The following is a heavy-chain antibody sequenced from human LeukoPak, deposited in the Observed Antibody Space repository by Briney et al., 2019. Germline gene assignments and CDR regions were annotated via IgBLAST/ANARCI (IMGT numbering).Heavy chain of an antibody. J-gene: IGHJ4*02. CDR2: INQDGSEK. D-gene: IGHD6-13*01. CDR3: ASYSSSWYYFDS. V-gene: IGHV3-7*01. Sequence: PGGSLRLSCAASRFTSSTYWMSWVRQAPGKGLEWVAYINQDGSEKYYVDSVEGRFTISRDNAKKSLYLQMNSLRAEDTAVYYCASYSSSWYYFDSWGQGTLVTVSP. CDR1: RFTSSTYW.